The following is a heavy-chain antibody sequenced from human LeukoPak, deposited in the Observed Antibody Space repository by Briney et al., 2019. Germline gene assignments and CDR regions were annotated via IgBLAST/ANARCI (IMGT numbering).Heavy chain of an antibody. Sequence: GGSLRLSCAASGFTFSSDSMNWVRQAPGKGLEWVSSISSSSSYIYYADSVKGRFTISRDNAKNSLYLQMNSLRAEDTAVYYCARDLDSGQWLETNDYWGQGTLVTVSS. D-gene: IGHD6-19*01. V-gene: IGHV3-21*01. CDR1: GFTFSSDS. J-gene: IGHJ4*02. CDR2: ISSSSSYI. CDR3: ARDLDSGQWLETNDY.